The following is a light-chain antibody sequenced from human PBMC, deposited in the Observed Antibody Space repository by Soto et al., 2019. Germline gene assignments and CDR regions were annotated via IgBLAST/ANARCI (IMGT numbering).Light chain of an antibody. CDR2: DVT. V-gene: IGLV2-14*01. Sequence: QRGLAQPASVLGSRGPWITISCTGTSSDLGCYIYVSWYQQHPGKAPKLMIYDVTSRPSGVSYRFSGSKSGNTASLTISGLQAEAEADYYCRSYTTSSSYVFGTGTKVTAL. J-gene: IGLJ1*01. CDR1: SSDLGCYIY. CDR3: RSYTTSSSYV.